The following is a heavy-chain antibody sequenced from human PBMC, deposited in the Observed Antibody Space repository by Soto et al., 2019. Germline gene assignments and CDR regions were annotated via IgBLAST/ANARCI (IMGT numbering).Heavy chain of an antibody. D-gene: IGHD6-25*01. J-gene: IGHJ4*02. V-gene: IGHV2-26*01. CDR3: AEMVGSGSDAGVDY. Sequence: QVTLKESGPVLVKPTEPLTLTCTVSGFSRSNARMGVSWIRQPPGKALEWLAHIFSNDENSYSTSLKSRLTISKDTSKGQVVLTMPNKHPVDTATYSCAEMVGSGSDAGVDYLGQETLVTVSS. CDR2: IFSNDEN. CDR1: GFSRSNARMG.